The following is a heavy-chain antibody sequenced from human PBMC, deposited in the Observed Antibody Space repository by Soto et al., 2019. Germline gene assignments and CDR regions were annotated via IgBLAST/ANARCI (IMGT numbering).Heavy chain of an antibody. CDR3: GREVIGFAVDP. V-gene: IGHV3-74*01. J-gene: IGHJ5*02. CDR1: GFTFSNYW. D-gene: IGHD2-21*01. CDR2: IYNDGTIS. Sequence: EVQLVESGGGLAQPGGSLRLSCAASGFTFSNYWIHWVRQTPGKGLVWVSRIYNDGTISNYADSVKGRFIISRDNAKNTVYLQMNSLRVEDTAVYYCGREVIGFAVDPWGQGTLVTVSS.